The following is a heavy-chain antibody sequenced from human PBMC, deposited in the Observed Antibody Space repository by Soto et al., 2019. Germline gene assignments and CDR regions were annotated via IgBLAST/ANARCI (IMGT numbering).Heavy chain of an antibody. D-gene: IGHD6-19*01. CDR1: GGSISSYY. Sequence: SETLSLTCTVSGGSISSYYWSWIRQPPGKGLEWIGYIYYSGSTNYNPSLKSRVTISVDTSKNQFSLKLSSVTAADTAVYYCARRTFSVAGTDNYMDVWGKGTTVTVSS. V-gene: IGHV4-59*08. CDR2: IYYSGST. J-gene: IGHJ6*03. CDR3: ARRTFSVAGTDNYMDV.